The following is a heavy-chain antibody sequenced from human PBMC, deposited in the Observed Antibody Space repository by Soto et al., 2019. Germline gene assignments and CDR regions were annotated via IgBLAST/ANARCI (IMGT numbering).Heavy chain of an antibody. CDR3: ARVGGFYDILTVPFDH. Sequence: QVQLVESGGGVVQPGGSLRLSCAASGFTFTAYAMHWVRQAPGKGLEWLTIISYDGSNKYYADSVKGRFTISRDNSKNTVYLRMNSLRDEDSAVYYCARVGGFYDILTVPFDHWGQGTLVTVSS. J-gene: IGHJ4*02. CDR1: GFTFTAYA. V-gene: IGHV3-30-3*01. D-gene: IGHD3-9*01. CDR2: ISYDGSNK.